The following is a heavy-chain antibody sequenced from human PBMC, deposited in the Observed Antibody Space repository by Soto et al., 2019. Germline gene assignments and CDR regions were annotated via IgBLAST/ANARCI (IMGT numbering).Heavy chain of an antibody. V-gene: IGHV3-21*06. D-gene: IGHD4-17*01. Sequence: GGSLRLSCATSGFTFSSYDMDWVRQAPGKGLEWVSSIHRASTHIYYADSVRGRFTISRDNAKSSLHLQMNSLTVEDTAVYYFARRAVTNDHFFDYWGQGALVTVSS. CDR1: GFTFSSYD. CDR3: ARRAVTNDHFFDY. J-gene: IGHJ4*02. CDR2: IHRASTHI.